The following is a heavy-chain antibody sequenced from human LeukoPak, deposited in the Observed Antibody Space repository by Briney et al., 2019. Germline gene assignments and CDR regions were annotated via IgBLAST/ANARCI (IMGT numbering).Heavy chain of an antibody. CDR2: ISGSGGST. V-gene: IGHV3-23*01. D-gene: IGHD3-10*02. CDR1: GFTFSSYA. J-gene: IGHJ6*04. CDR3: AELGITMIGGV. Sequence: RGGSLRLSCAASGFTFSSYAMSWVRQAPGKGLEWVSAISGSGGSTYYADSVKGRFTISRDNAKNSLYLQMNSLRAEDTAVYYCAELGITMIGGVWGKGTTVTISS.